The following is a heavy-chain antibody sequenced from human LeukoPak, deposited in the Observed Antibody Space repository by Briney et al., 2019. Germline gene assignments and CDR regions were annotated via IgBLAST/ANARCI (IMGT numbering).Heavy chain of an antibody. CDR1: GGPFSCYY. Sequence: PSEPLSLTYAVYGGPFSCYYWSWTRQPTGKALEWIGQINHSGSTNQNPPLKSRVTISVDTTKIQFSLKLSSVTAADAAVYYWARNPTGPLWFGDPPRMDVWGKGTTVTVSS. D-gene: IGHD3-10*01. CDR3: ARNPTGPLWFGDPPRMDV. CDR2: INHSGST. J-gene: IGHJ6*04. V-gene: IGHV4-34*01.